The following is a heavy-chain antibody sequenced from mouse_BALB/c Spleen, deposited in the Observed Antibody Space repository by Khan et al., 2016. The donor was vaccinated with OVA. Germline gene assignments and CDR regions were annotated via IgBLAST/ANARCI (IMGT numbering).Heavy chain of an antibody. CDR3: VNHGSSSAWFTY. CDR2: INPSTGYT. J-gene: IGHJ3*01. Sequence: QVQLQQSGAELAKPGASVKMSCKASGYTFTKYWMHWVKQRPGQGLEWIGYINPSTGYTEYNQKFKDKATLTADKSSSTAYMQLSSLTSEDSAVYYCVNHGSSSAWFTYWGQGTLVTVSP. D-gene: IGHD1-1*01. V-gene: IGHV1-7*01. CDR1: GYTFTKYW.